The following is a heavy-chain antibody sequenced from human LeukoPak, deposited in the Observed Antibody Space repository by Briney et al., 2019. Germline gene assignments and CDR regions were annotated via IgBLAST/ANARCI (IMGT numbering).Heavy chain of an antibody. Sequence: SETLSLTCTVAGGSISSYYWSWIRQPPGKGLEWIGYIYYRGSTNYNPSLKSRVTISVDTSKNQFSLKLSSVSAADTAVYYCARGHDYGDYGNWGRRTLVRVSS. D-gene: IGHD4-17*01. V-gene: IGHV4-59*01. J-gene: IGHJ4*02. CDR2: IYYRGST. CDR1: GGSISSYY. CDR3: ARGHDYGDYGN.